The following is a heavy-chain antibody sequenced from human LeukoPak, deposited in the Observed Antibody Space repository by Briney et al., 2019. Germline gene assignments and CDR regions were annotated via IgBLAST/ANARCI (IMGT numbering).Heavy chain of an antibody. CDR3: ATAPTLTGTTPKPENWFDP. J-gene: IGHJ5*02. CDR1: GYTLTELS. D-gene: IGHD1-20*01. Sequence: ASVKVSCKVSGYTLTELSMHWVRQAPGKGLEWMGGFEPEDGETIYAQKFQGRVTMTEDTSTDTAYMELSSLRSEDTAVYYCATAPTLTGTTPKPENWFDPWGREPWSPSPQ. V-gene: IGHV1-24*01. CDR2: FEPEDGET.